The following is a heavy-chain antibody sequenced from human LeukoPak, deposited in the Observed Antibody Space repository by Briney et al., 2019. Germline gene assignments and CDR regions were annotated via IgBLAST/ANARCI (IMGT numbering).Heavy chain of an antibody. CDR3: ARGGYDFWSAFDI. D-gene: IGHD3-3*01. CDR1: GGSISSYH. CDR2: IYYSGST. V-gene: IGHV4-59*01. J-gene: IGHJ3*02. Sequence: PSETLSLTCTVSGGSISSYHWSWIRQPPGKGLEWIGYIYYSGSTNYNPSLKSRVTISVDTSKNQFSLKLSSVTAADTAVYYCARGGYDFWSAFDIWGQGTMVTVSS.